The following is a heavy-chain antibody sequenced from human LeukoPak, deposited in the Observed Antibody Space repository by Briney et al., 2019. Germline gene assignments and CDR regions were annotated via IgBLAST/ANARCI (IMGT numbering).Heavy chain of an antibody. CDR1: GFTFSHYA. CDR3: VARAGSPWGPFDD. CDR2: ISRGGVIT. D-gene: IGHD7-27*01. Sequence: GGFLRLSCAASGFTFSHYAINWVRQAPGKGLEWVSSISRGGVITYYADSVKGRFTIPRDNSNNTLYLHMNSLRADDTAVYYCVARAGSPWGPFDDWGQGTLVTVST. J-gene: IGHJ4*02. V-gene: IGHV3-23*01.